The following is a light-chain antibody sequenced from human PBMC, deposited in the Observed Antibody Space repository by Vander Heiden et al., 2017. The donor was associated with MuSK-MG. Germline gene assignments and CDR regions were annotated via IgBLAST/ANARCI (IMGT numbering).Light chain of an antibody. V-gene: IGKV3-11*01. CDR1: QSVSSY. Sequence: EIVLTQSPATLSLSPGERATLSCRASQSVSSYLAWYQQKPGQAPRLLIYDASNRATGIPARFSGSGYGTDFTLTISSLEPEDFAVYYCQQRSNWPPATFGHGTKVDIK. CDR2: DAS. J-gene: IGKJ3*01. CDR3: QQRSNWPPAT.